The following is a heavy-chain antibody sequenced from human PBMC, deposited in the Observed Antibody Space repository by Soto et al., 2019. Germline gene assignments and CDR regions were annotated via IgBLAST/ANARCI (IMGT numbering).Heavy chain of an antibody. Sequence: PSETLSLTCAAYGRTFSGYYWSWIRQPPGKGLERIGEINHSGSTNYNPALKSRVTISVDTSKNQSCLELSYVTGEDTAVYYCARRLFRYCSSPSCYTHGAYDIWGQGTMVTVSS. CDR1: GRTFSGYY. CDR3: ARRLFRYCSSPSCYTHGAYDI. CDR2: INHSGST. D-gene: IGHD2-2*02. J-gene: IGHJ3*02. V-gene: IGHV4-34*01.